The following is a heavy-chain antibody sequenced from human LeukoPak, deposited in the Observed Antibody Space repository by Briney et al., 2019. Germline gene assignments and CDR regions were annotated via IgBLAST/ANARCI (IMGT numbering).Heavy chain of an antibody. D-gene: IGHD3-10*01. CDR1: GGSIRNYY. CDR2: IYYSGNT. Sequence: SETLSLTCTVSGGSIRNYYWSWIRQPPGKGLEWIGYIYYSGNTNYNPSLKGRVTISVDTSKNQFSLKLSSVTAADTAVYYCARDGDTVLTRGYYYYLDVWGKGTTVTVSS. V-gene: IGHV4-59*01. J-gene: IGHJ6*03. CDR3: ARDGDTVLTRGYYYYLDV.